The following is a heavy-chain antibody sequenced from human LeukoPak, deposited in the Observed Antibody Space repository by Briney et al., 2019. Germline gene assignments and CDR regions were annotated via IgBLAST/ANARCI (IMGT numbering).Heavy chain of an antibody. CDR3: ARASPGMDV. CDR2: ILSDGSNE. Sequence: PGGSLRLSCAASGFTFSNFAMHWVRQAPGKGLEWVTLILSDGSNEQYADSVRDRFTISRDNSKNTLYLQMDSLRTEDTAVYYCARASPGMDVWGQGITVTVSS. J-gene: IGHJ6*02. CDR1: GFTFSNFA. V-gene: IGHV3-30-3*01.